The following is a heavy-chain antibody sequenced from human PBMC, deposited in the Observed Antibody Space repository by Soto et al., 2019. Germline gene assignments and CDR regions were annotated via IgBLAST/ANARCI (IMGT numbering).Heavy chain of an antibody. V-gene: IGHV1-3*01. Sequence: QVQLVQSGAEVKKPWASVKVSCKASGYTFTSYAMHWVRQAPGQRLEWMGWINAGNGNTRYSQNFQGRVTITRDTSASTAYMELSSLRSEDTAVYYCAGVVTDYYGMDGWGQGTTVTVSS. CDR2: INAGNGNT. D-gene: IGHD2-8*02. J-gene: IGHJ6*02. CDR3: AGVVTDYYGMDG. CDR1: GYTFTSYA.